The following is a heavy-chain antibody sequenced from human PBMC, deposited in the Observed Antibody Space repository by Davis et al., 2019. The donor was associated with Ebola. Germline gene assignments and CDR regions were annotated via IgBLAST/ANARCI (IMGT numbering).Heavy chain of an antibody. J-gene: IGHJ3*01. Sequence: GGSLRPSCAASGFTFSESTMPWVRQSPWKGLEWVSTYGTSADTYYAASVKGRFTISRDNSKNTLYLQMNGLRVEDTAIYYCAKDNRNIWSEVWGQGTMVTVSS. CDR2: GTSADT. D-gene: IGHD2/OR15-2a*01. CDR3: AKDNRNIWSEV. CDR1: GFTFSEST. V-gene: IGHV3-23*01.